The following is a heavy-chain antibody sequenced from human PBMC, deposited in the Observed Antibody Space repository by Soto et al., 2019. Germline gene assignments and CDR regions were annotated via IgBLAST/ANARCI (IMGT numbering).Heavy chain of an antibody. CDR2: ISYDGSNK. CDR1: GFTFSSYG. D-gene: IGHD3-3*01. Sequence: GGSLRLSCAASGFTFSSYGMHWVRQAPGKGLEWVAVISYDGSNKYYADSVKGRFTISRDNSKNTLYLQMNSLRAEDTAVYYCAKEEDPRRYYDFWSGHRGGNWFDPWGQGXLVTVYS. J-gene: IGHJ5*02. CDR3: AKEEDPRRYYDFWSGHRGGNWFDP. V-gene: IGHV3-30*18.